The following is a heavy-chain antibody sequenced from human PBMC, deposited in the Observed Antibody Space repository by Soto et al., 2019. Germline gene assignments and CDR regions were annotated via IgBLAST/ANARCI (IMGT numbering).Heavy chain of an antibody. Sequence: SETLSLTCTVSGASISNYYWSWIRHPAGKGLECLGRIYASGTTTYNPSLRSRVTMSVDTSKNQFSLNLNSVTAADTAVYYCARESRSELGTVEYWGQGTLVTVSS. J-gene: IGHJ4*02. CDR3: ARESRSELGTVEY. V-gene: IGHV4-4*07. CDR2: IYASGTT. D-gene: IGHD1-1*01. CDR1: GASISNYY.